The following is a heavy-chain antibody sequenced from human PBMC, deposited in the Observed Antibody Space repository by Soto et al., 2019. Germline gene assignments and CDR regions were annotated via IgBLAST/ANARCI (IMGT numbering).Heavy chain of an antibody. CDR2: IIPIFGTA. Sequence: ASVKVSCKASGGTFSSYAISWVRQAPGQGLEWMGGIIPIFGTANYAQKFQGRVTITADESTSTAYMELSSLRSEDTAVYYCARGMTTVIPPPRYYFDYWGQGTLVTVSS. CDR3: ARGMTTVIPPPRYYFDY. J-gene: IGHJ4*02. CDR1: GGTFSSYA. D-gene: IGHD4-17*01. V-gene: IGHV1-69*13.